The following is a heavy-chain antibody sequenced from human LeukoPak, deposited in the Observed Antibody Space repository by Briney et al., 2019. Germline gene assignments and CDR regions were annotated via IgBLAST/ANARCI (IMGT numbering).Heavy chain of an antibody. Sequence: SETLSLTCIVSGGSISSSNYYWGWIRQPPGKGLEWIGTIYYTGSTYYNPSLKSRVTISVDTSKNQFSLKLSSVTAADTAVYYCARVYYSNSYDYWYFDLWGRGTLVTVSS. CDR3: ARVYYSNSYDYWYFDL. D-gene: IGHD6-13*01. J-gene: IGHJ2*01. CDR1: GGSISSSNYY. CDR2: IYYTGST. V-gene: IGHV4-39*07.